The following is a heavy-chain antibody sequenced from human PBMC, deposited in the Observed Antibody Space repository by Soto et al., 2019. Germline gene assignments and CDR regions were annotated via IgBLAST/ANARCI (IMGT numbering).Heavy chain of an antibody. V-gene: IGHV4-59*08. CDR3: ARRILFASGWDY. CDR1: GGSISSYY. D-gene: IGHD6-19*01. Sequence: SETLSLTCTVSGGSISSYYWSWIRQPPGKGLEWIGYFYNSGSTTYNPSLKSRIVISANTSENQFSLKMSSVTAADTAVYYCARRILFASGWDYWGPGTLVTVSS. CDR2: FYNSGST. J-gene: IGHJ4*02.